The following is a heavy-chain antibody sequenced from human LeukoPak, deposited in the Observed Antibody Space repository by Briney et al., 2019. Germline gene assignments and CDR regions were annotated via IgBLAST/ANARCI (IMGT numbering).Heavy chain of an antibody. D-gene: IGHD6-13*01. CDR3: ARGAHYSSSWEGHWFDP. CDR2: IYYSGST. J-gene: IGHJ5*02. CDR1: GGSISSYY. V-gene: IGHV4-59*01. Sequence: SETLSLTCTVSGGSISSYYWSWIRQPPGKGLEWIGYIYYSGSTNYNPSLKSRVTISVDTSKNQFSLKLSSVTAADTAVYYCARGAHYSSSWEGHWFDPWGQGTLVTVSS.